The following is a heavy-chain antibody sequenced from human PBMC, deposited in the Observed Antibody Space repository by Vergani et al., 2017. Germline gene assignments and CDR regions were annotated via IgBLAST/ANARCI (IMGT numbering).Heavy chain of an antibody. J-gene: IGHJ6*02. CDR3: AKNPGISTTRHYYAMDV. V-gene: IGHV3-11*04. CDR2: ISPGASTV. D-gene: IGHD1-1*01. Sequence: LEESEGGSVKPGGSLRLSCAASGFKFSDLYMSWIRQAPGKGLEWVSHISPGASTVSYTDSVTGRFTVSRDNDNNSLTLDMTTLRVEDTAVYYCAKNPGISTTRHYYAMDVWGQGTTVTVSS. CDR1: GFKFSDLY.